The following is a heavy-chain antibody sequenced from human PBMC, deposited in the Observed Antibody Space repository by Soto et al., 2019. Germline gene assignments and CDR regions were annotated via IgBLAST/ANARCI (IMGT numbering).Heavy chain of an antibody. CDR1: GFTFGDYA. CDR2: IRSKAYGGTT. V-gene: IGHV3-49*04. Sequence: GSLRLSCTASGFTFGDYAMSWVRQAPGKGLEWVGFIRSKAYGGTTEYAASVKGRFTISRDDSKSIAYLQMNSLKTEDTAVYYCTREWDSNYYYGMDVWGQGTTVTSP. CDR3: TREWDSNYYYGMDV. D-gene: IGHD4-4*01. J-gene: IGHJ6*02.